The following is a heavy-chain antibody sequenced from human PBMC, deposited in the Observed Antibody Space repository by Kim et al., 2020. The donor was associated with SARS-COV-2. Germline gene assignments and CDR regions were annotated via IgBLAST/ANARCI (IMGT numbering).Heavy chain of an antibody. Sequence: GGSLRLSCAASGFTFSSYAMSWVRQAPGKGLEWVSAISGSGGSTYYADSVKGRFTISRDNSKNTLYLQMNSLRAEDTAVYYCAKGEEIAVAGTVDYWGQGTLVTVSS. CDR3: AKGEEIAVAGTVDY. V-gene: IGHV3-23*01. J-gene: IGHJ4*02. D-gene: IGHD6-19*01. CDR1: GFTFSSYA. CDR2: ISGSGGST.